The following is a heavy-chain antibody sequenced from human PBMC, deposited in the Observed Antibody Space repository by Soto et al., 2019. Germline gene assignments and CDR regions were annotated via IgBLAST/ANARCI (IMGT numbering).Heavy chain of an antibody. D-gene: IGHD3-22*01. Sequence: ASVKVSCKASGYTFTGYYMHWVRQAPGQGLEWMGWINPTSGGTNYAQKFQGWVTMTRDTSISTAYMELSRLRSDDTAVYYCARESPQYYYDSSGPDAFDIWGEGTRVTVSS. CDR3: ARESPQYYYDSSGPDAFDI. CDR1: GYTFTGYY. CDR2: INPTSGGT. J-gene: IGHJ3*02. V-gene: IGHV1-2*04.